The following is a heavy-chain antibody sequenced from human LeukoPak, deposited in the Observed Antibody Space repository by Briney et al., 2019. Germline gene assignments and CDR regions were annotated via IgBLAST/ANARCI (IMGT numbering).Heavy chain of an antibody. J-gene: IGHJ3*02. CDR3: AKDMDITMVRGPENAFDI. V-gene: IGHV3-9*01. Sequence: AGGSLRLSCAASGFTFDDYAMHWVRQAPGKGLEWVSGISWNSGSIGYADSVKGRFTISRDNAKNSLYLQMNSLRAEDTALYYCAKDMDITMVRGPENAFDIWGQGTTVTISS. D-gene: IGHD3-10*01. CDR1: GFTFDDYA. CDR2: ISWNSGSI.